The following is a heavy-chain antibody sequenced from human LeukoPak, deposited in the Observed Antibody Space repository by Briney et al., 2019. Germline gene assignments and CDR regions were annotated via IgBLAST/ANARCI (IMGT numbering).Heavy chain of an antibody. CDR2: IIPIFGTA. D-gene: IGHD2-15*01. CDR1: GGTFSSYA. J-gene: IGHJ3*02. CDR3: ARAIGYCSGGSCYPLAGAFDI. Sequence: PGGSLRLSCAASGGTFSSYAISWVRQAPGQGLEWMGGIIPIFGTANYAQKFQGRVTITADESASTAYMELSSLRSEDTAVYYCARAIGYCSGGSCYPLAGAFDIWGQGTMVTVSS. V-gene: IGHV1-69*01.